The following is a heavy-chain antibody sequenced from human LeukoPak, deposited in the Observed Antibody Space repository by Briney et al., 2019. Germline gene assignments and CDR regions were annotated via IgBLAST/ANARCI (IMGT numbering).Heavy chain of an antibody. J-gene: IGHJ4*02. CDR3: AREFGEMATIYFDY. D-gene: IGHD5-24*01. Sequence: ASVKVSCKASGGTFSRYAISWVRQAPGQGLEWMGGIIPMFGTANYAQKFQGRVTITADESTSTAYMELSSLRFEDTAVYYCAREFGEMATIYFDYWGQGTLVTVSS. CDR1: GGTFSRYA. V-gene: IGHV1-69*01. CDR2: IIPMFGTA.